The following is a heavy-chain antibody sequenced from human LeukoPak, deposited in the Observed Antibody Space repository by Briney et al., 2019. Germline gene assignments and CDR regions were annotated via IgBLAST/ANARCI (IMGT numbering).Heavy chain of an antibody. CDR1: GFTFSAYE. V-gene: IGHV3-48*03. CDR2: ISRSGGAI. CDR3: ARGSGWFDP. Sequence: GGSLRLSCAASGFTFSAYEMNWVRQAPGKGLEWVSYISRSGGAIYYADSVKGRFTISRDNAMNSLYLQMNSLRGEDTAVYYCARGSGWFDPWGQGTLVTVSS. J-gene: IGHJ5*02.